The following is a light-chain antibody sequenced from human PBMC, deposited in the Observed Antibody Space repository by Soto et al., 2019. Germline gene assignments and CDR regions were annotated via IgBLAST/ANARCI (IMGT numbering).Light chain of an antibody. CDR1: QSMSSS. CDR2: AAS. V-gene: IGKV1-39*01. J-gene: IGKJ2*01. CDR3: QQSYSTSYT. Sequence: DIQMTQSPSSLSASVGNRVTITCRASQSMSSSLEWYQQIPVNAPKLRIYAASSLQSGVPSRFSGSGYWTEITVTMICLQPKDFSTYYCQQSYSTSYTFGQGTKLEVK.